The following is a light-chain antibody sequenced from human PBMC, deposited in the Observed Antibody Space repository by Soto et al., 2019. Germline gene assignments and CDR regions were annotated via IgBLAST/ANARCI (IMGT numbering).Light chain of an antibody. CDR2: EVS. V-gene: IGLV2-14*01. Sequence: QSVLTQPASVSGSPGQSITISCTGSSGDVGGYNYVSWYQQYPGKAPQVLIYEVSNRPSGVSNRFSGSKSGNTASLTISGLQADDEAEYYCASYTNRYTWIFGEGTQLTV. J-gene: IGLJ2*01. CDR3: ASYTNRYTWI. CDR1: SGDVGGYNY.